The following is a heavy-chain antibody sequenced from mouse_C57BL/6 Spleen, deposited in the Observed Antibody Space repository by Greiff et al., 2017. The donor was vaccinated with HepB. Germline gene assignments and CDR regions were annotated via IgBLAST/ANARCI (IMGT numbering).Heavy chain of an antibody. CDR3: TAYYYGSGWFAN. Sequence: EVQLQQSGAELVRPGASVKLSCTASGFNIKDYYMHWVKQRPEQGLEWIGRIDPEDGDTEYAPKFQGKATMTADTSSNTTYLQLSSLTSEDTAVYYCTAYYYGSGWFANWGQGTLVTVSA. J-gene: IGHJ3*01. V-gene: IGHV14-1*01. D-gene: IGHD1-1*01. CDR1: GFNIKDYY. CDR2: IDPEDGDT.